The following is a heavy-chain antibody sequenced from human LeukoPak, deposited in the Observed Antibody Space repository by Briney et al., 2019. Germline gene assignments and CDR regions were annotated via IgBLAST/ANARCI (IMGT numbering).Heavy chain of an antibody. CDR2: INSDGSST. Sequence: GGSLRLSCAASGFTFSSYWMHWVRQAPGKGLVWVSRINSDGSSTNYADSVKGRFTISRDNAKNTLYLQMNSLRAEDTAVCYCARSYSNPSLDWFDPWGQGTLVTVSS. D-gene: IGHD4-11*01. CDR3: ARSYSNPSLDWFDP. J-gene: IGHJ5*02. V-gene: IGHV3-74*01. CDR1: GFTFSSYW.